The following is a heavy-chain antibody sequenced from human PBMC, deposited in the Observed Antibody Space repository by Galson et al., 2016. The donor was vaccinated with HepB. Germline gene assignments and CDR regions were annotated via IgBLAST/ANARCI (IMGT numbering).Heavy chain of an antibody. D-gene: IGHD4-17*01. CDR3: AKDLAYGVATLTFEY. J-gene: IGHJ4*02. Sequence: SLRLSCAASGFTFSRYGMHWVRQAPGKGLEWVAVISYDGSDKYYADSVKGRFTISRDNSKKTLYLHMSSLRVEDTAVYYCAKDLAYGVATLTFEYWGQGTLVTVSS. V-gene: IGHV3-30*18. CDR1: GFTFSRYG. CDR2: ISYDGSDK.